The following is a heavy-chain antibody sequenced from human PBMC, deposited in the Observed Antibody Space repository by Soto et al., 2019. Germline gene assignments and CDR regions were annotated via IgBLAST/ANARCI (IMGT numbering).Heavy chain of an antibody. CDR3: ARGGRSYGMEV. Sequence: PGGSLRLSCAAPGFTFSSYAMSWVRQAPGKGLEWVSAISGSGGSTYYADSVRGRFTISRDNSRNTLHLQMDSLRAEDTAVYCCARGGRSYGMEVWGQGTTVTVS. D-gene: IGHD6-19*01. CDR1: GFTFSSYA. V-gene: IGHV3-23*01. CDR2: ISGSGGST. J-gene: IGHJ6*02.